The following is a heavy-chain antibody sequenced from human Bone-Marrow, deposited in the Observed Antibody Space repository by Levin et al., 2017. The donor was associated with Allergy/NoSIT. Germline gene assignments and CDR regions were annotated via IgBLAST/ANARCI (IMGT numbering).Heavy chain of an antibody. V-gene: IGHV3-72*01. Sequence: SGGSLRLSCAASGFSFNDHSMNWVRQAPGKWLEWVGRTRNKANIYTTEYAASVKGRFTISRDDSRSSLFLQMNSLQTEDTAVYYCAREGDSSAYYIDFDYWGQGTLVTVSS. CDR2: TRNKANIYTT. D-gene: IGHD6-19*01. CDR3: AREGDSSAYYIDFDY. CDR1: GFSFNDHS. J-gene: IGHJ4*02.